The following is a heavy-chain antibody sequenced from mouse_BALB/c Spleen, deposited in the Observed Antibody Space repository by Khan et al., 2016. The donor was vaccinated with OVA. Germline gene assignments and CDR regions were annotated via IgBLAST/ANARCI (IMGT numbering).Heavy chain of an antibody. J-gene: IGHJ2*01. CDR1: GYSITSGYG. V-gene: IGHV3-2*02. CDR2: ISYSGST. D-gene: IGHD1-2*01. CDR3: ARTARIKY. Sequence: EVQLQESGPGLVKPSQSLSLTCTVTGYSITSGYGWNWIRQFPGNQLEWMGTISYSGSTNYNPYLKSRTSITRDTSKNKVFLQLNSVTTEDTATYYCARTARIKYWGQGTTLTVSS.